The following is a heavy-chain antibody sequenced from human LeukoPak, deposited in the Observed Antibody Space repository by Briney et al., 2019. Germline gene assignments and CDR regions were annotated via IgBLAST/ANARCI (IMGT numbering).Heavy chain of an antibody. D-gene: IGHD3-22*01. CDR2: IYHSGSA. Sequence: SETLSLTCAVSGASITSGGYSWSWVPQPPGKGLEWVVYIYHSGSAYYNPSLRSRVTISVDRSKNQFSLKLSSVTAADTAVYYCARGQSEFAYYYSSGHGSFDIWGPGTMVTVSS. CDR1: GASITSGGYS. V-gene: IGHV4-30-2*01. J-gene: IGHJ3*02. CDR3: ARGQSEFAYYYSSGHGSFDI.